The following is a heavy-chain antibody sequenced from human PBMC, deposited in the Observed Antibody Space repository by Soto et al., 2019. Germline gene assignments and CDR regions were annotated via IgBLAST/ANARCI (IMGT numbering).Heavy chain of an antibody. J-gene: IGHJ4*02. CDR1: GGSISSSSYF. Sequence: SEILSLTCTVSGGSISSSSYFWGWIRQPPGKGLEWIGSFYYSESTYYNPSLKSRVTISVDTSKNQFSLKLSSVTAADTAVYYCATITIFGVVPNYFDYWGQGTLVTVS. CDR2: FYYSEST. V-gene: IGHV4-39*01. CDR3: ATITIFGVVPNYFDY. D-gene: IGHD3-3*01.